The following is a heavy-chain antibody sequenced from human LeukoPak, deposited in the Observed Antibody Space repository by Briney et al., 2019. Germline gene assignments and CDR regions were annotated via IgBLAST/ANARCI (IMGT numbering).Heavy chain of an antibody. CDR1: GVFMDPYY. J-gene: IGHJ4*02. CDR3: ARCGSGYDY. D-gene: IGHD5-12*01. Sequence: PSETLSLTCTVSGVFMDPYYWTWIRQPPGKGLEWIGYIYYGGNPNYNPSLKSRITISITKSQTQFTLDLTSLHPADPAVTSCARCGSGYDYWGQGSLVIVSS. V-gene: IGHV4-59*08. CDR2: IYYGGNP.